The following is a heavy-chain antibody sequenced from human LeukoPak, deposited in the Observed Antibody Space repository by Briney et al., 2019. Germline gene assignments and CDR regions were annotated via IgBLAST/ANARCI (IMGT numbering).Heavy chain of an antibody. D-gene: IGHD6-19*01. Sequence: GSLRLSCAASGFTFSSYSMNWVRQAPGKGLEWVSYISSSSSTIYYADSVKGRFTISRDNAKNSLYLQMNSLRAEDTAVYYYARDRQYSSGSPPIWGQGTMVTVSS. CDR3: ARDRQYSSGSPPI. J-gene: IGHJ3*02. V-gene: IGHV3-48*04. CDR2: ISSSSSTI. CDR1: GFTFSSYS.